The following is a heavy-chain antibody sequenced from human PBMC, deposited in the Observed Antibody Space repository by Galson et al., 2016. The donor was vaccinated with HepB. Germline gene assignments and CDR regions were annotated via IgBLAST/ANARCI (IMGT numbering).Heavy chain of an antibody. J-gene: IGHJ4*02. Sequence: ETLSLTCSVSGGSITDHRWGWIRQPPGKGLEWIGYFYGSGSTNYNPSLKSRVTMSIDKTKNQFSLTLNSVTAADTALYYCARVIAWWGNLDYWGQGTLVTVSS. CDR2: FYGSGST. CDR1: GGSITDHR. D-gene: IGHD2-8*02. CDR3: ARVIAWWGNLDY. V-gene: IGHV4-59*11.